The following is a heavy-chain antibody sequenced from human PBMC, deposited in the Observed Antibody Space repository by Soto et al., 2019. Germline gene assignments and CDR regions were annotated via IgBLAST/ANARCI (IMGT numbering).Heavy chain of an antibody. CDR3: AKVRVGIDVDFDY. D-gene: IGHD2-21*01. CDR1: LSFSSCA. Sequence: LSFSSCAMSWVRQAPAKGLEWVSAIRDSDSGGTTYYADSVKGRFTISRDDSKNTLYLQMSSLRAEDTAMYYCAKVRVGIDVDFDYWGQGALVTVSS. CDR2: IRDSDSGGTT. V-gene: IGHV3-23*01. J-gene: IGHJ4*02.